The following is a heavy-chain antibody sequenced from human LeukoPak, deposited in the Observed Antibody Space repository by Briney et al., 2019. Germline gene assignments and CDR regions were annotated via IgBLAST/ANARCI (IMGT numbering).Heavy chain of an antibody. D-gene: IGHD6-19*01. V-gene: IGHV3-43*02. J-gene: IGHJ6*02. CDR2: ISGDGGST. Sequence: GGSLRLSCAASGFTFDDYAMHWVRQAPGKGLEWVSLISGDGGSTYYADSEKGRFTISRDNSKNSLYLQMNSLRTEDTALYYCAKDRVAVAGPIAYYYYGMDVWGQGTTVTVSS. CDR1: GFTFDDYA. CDR3: AKDRVAVAGPIAYYYYGMDV.